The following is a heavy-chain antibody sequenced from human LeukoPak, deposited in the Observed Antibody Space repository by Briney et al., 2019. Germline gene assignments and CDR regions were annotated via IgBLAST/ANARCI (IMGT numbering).Heavy chain of an antibody. Sequence: GGSLRLSCAASGFTFSSYAMSWVRQAPGKGLEWVSAISGSGGSTYYADSVKGRFTISRDNSKNTLYLQMNSLRAKDTAVYYCAKGYSYGLDAFDIWGQGTMVTVSS. J-gene: IGHJ3*02. V-gene: IGHV3-23*01. CDR2: ISGSGGST. CDR1: GFTFSSYA. CDR3: AKGYSYGLDAFDI. D-gene: IGHD5-18*01.